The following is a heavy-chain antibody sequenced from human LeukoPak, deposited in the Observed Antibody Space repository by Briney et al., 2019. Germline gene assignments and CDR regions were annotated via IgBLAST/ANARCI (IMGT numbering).Heavy chain of an antibody. CDR3: AKDVYNWNFYFDY. Sequence: GRSLRLSCAASGFTFSSYSMNWVRQAPGKGLEWVSAISASGYSTYYADSVKGRFTISRDNSKKTLYLQMNSLRAEDTAIFYCAKDVYNWNFYFDYWGQGTLVTVSS. D-gene: IGHD1-7*01. V-gene: IGHV3-23*01. CDR1: GFTFSSYS. J-gene: IGHJ4*02. CDR2: ISASGYST.